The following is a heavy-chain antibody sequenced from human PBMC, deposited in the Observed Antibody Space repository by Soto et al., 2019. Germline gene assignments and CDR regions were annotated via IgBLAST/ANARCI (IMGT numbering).Heavy chain of an antibody. Sequence: QVQLQESGPGLVKPSQTLSLTCTVSGGSISSGGYYWSWIRQHPGKGLEWIGYIYYSGSTYYNPSLNSRVTISVDTSKNQFSLKLSSVTASYTAVYYCAASWVGCRGFNYYGMDVWGQGTTVTVTS. J-gene: IGHJ6*02. CDR1: GGSISSGGYY. D-gene: IGHD5-12*01. V-gene: IGHV4-31*03. CDR3: AASWVGCRGFNYYGMDV. CDR2: IYYSGST.